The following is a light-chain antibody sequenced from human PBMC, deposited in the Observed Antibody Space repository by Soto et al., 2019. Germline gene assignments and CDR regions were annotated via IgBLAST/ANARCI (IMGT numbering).Light chain of an antibody. J-gene: IGKJ5*01. V-gene: IGKV3-15*01. Sequence: EIVMTQSPATLSVSPGERATLSCRASESVSSKLVWYQKKPGQAPRLLIHDASTRATGIPDRFSGSGSGTDLTLTISRLEPEDFAVYYCQQYGTSSITFGQGTRLEIK. CDR2: DAS. CDR1: ESVSSK. CDR3: QQYGTSSIT.